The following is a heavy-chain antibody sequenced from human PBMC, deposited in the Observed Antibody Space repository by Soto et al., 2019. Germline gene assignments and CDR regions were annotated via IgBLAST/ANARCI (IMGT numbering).Heavy chain of an antibody. D-gene: IGHD5-18*01. CDR1: GYTFTSYD. J-gene: IGHJ6*02. V-gene: IGHV1-8*01. Sequence: ASVKVSCKASGYTFTSYDINWVRQATGQGLEWMGWMNPNSGNTGYAQKFQGRVTMTRNTSISTAHMELSSLRSEDTAVYYCARGAAMVHRYYYGMDVWGQGTTVTVSS. CDR2: MNPNSGNT. CDR3: ARGAAMVHRYYYGMDV.